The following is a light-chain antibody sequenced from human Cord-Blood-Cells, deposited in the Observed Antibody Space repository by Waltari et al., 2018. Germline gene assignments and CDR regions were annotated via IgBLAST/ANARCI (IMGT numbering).Light chain of an antibody. CDR2: GAS. CDR1: QSVSSSY. CDR3: QQYGSSPPYS. V-gene: IGKV3-20*01. Sequence: EIVLTQSPGTMSLSPGERATLSCRASQSVSSSYLAWYQQKPGQAPRRLSYGASSRATGIPDRCSGSGSGTDFTLTISRLEPEDFAVYYCQQYGSSPPYSFGQGTKLEIK. J-gene: IGKJ2*03.